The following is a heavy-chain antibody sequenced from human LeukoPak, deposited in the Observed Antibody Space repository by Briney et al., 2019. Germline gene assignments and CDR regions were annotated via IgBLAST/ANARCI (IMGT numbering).Heavy chain of an antibody. CDR3: ARQGEWHYDSSGYHRLDAFDI. D-gene: IGHD3-22*01. V-gene: IGHV4-39*01. J-gene: IGHJ3*02. CDR2: IYDSGYT. CDR1: GGSISSSSYY. Sequence: SETLSLTCTVSGGSISSSSYYWGWIRQPPGKGLEWIGSIYDSGYTYYNPSLKSRVTISVDTSKNQFSLKLSSVTAADTAVYYCARQGEWHYDSSGYHRLDAFDIWGQGTMVTASS.